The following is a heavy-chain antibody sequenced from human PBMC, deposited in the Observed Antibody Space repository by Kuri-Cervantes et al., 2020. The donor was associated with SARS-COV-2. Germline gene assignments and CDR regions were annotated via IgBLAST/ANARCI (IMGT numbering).Heavy chain of an antibody. D-gene: IGHD2-2*01. CDR2: IYPGDSDT. Sequence: KVSCKGSGYSFASYWIGWVRQMPGKGLEWMGIIYPGDSDTRYSPSFQGQVTISADKSISTAYLQWSSLKASDTAMYYCARQKHQLLYNWFDPWGQGTLVTVSS. CDR3: ARQKHQLLYNWFDP. J-gene: IGHJ5*02. V-gene: IGHV5-51*01. CDR1: GYSFASYW.